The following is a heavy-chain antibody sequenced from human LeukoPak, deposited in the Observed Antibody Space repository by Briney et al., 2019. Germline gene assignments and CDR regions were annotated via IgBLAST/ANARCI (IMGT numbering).Heavy chain of an antibody. CDR1: GFTFSSYG. CDR3: AKDGGDYYDSSGYLDY. Sequence: GGSLRLSCAASGFTFSSYGMSWVRQAPGKGLEWVSAISGSGGSTYYADSVKGRFTISRDNSKNTLYLQMNSLRAEDTAVYYCAKDGGDYYDSSGYLDYWGQGTLVTVSS. CDR2: ISGSGGST. J-gene: IGHJ4*02. V-gene: IGHV3-23*01. D-gene: IGHD3-22*01.